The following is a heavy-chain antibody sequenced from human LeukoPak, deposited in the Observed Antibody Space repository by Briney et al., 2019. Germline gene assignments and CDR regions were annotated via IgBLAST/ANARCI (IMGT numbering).Heavy chain of an antibody. J-gene: IGHJ4*02. CDR2: INPNSGGT. D-gene: IGHD3-10*01. V-gene: IGHV1-2*04. CDR1: GYTFTGYY. CDR3: ARGVPPPMVRGPFDY. Sequence: GASVKVSCKASGYTFTGYYMHWVRQAPGQGLEWMGWINPNSGGTNYAQKFQGWVTTTRDTSISTAYMELSRLRSDDTAVYYCARGVPPPMVRGPFDYWGQGTLVTVSS.